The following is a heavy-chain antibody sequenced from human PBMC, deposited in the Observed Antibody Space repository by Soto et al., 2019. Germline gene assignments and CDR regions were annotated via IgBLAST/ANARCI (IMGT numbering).Heavy chain of an antibody. Sequence: SETLSLTCTGSGDSISAYSCIWVRQPPGKGLEWIGNIHYNGNTKYSPSLKSRVTMSVDTSKNHFSLRLISVTAADTAIYFCAREGNLGRWLQPLDFWGQGTLVTVS. CDR2: IHYNGNT. CDR3: AREGNLGRWLQPLDF. V-gene: IGHV4-59*01. CDR1: GDSISAYS. J-gene: IGHJ4*02. D-gene: IGHD5-12*01.